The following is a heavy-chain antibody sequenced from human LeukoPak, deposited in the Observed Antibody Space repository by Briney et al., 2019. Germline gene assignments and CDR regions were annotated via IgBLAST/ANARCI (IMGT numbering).Heavy chain of an antibody. D-gene: IGHD1-14*01. CDR3: AKVRQAETTRTNFDY. J-gene: IGHJ4*02. V-gene: IGHV3-23*01. CDR2: ISGSGGTT. Sequence: PGASLRLSCAASGFTFSSYAMCWVHQAPGKGLEWVSGISGSGGTTYYADSVKGRFTISRDNSRNTLFLQMNSLRAEDTGLYYCAKVRQAETTRTNFDYWGQGTLLTVSS. CDR1: GFTFSSYA.